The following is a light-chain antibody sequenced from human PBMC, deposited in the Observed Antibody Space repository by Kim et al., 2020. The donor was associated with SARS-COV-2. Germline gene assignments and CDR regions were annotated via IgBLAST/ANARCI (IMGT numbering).Light chain of an antibody. J-gene: IGLJ3*02. V-gene: IGLV3-21*04. CDR2: YDS. Sequence: APGKTARITSGGNNIGIKSVHWYQQKPGQAPVLVIYYDSDRPSGIPERFSGSNSGNTATLTISRVEAGDEADYYCQVWDSSSDHWVFGGGTQLTVL. CDR3: QVWDSSSDHWV. CDR1: NIGIKS.